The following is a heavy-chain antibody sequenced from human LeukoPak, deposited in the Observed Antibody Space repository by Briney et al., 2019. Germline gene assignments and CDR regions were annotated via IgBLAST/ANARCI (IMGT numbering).Heavy chain of an antibody. CDR3: ARDLYCSSTSCHELDY. Sequence: SETLSLTCAVYGGSFSGYYWSWIRQPPGKGLEWIGSIYHSGSTYYNPSLKSRVTISVDTSKNQFSLKLSSVTAADTAVYYCARDLYCSSTSCHELDYWGQGTLVTVSS. J-gene: IGHJ4*02. D-gene: IGHD2-2*01. CDR2: IYHSGST. V-gene: IGHV4-34*01. CDR1: GGSFSGYY.